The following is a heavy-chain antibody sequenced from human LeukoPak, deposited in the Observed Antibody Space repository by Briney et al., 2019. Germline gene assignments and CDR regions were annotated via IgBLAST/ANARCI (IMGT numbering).Heavy chain of an antibody. Sequence: GWSLRLSCAASGFTFSDYYMSWIRQAPGKGLEWVSYISSSGSTIYYADSVKGRFTISRDNAKNSLYLQMNSLRTEDTAVYYCARGEFIVVVPAAPFDPWGQGTLVTVSS. CDR2: ISSSGSTI. V-gene: IGHV3-11*01. CDR3: ARGEFIVVVPAAPFDP. D-gene: IGHD2-2*01. J-gene: IGHJ5*02. CDR1: GFTFSDYY.